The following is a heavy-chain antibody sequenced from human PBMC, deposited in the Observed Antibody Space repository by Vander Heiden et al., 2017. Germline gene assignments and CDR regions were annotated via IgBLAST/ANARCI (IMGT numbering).Heavy chain of an antibody. D-gene: IGHD7-27*01. Sequence: QVQLVQSGTDVKKPGASVKASCKASGYPFTGYYMHWVRQAPGQGLEWMGWINPKSGATRYAQNFQGRVTMTRDTSISTVYMDLSSLRYDDTALFYCARLSGDRNFDYWGQGTLVTVSS. CDR2: INPKSGAT. CDR3: ARLSGDRNFDY. CDR1: GYPFTGYY. J-gene: IGHJ4*02. V-gene: IGHV1-2*02.